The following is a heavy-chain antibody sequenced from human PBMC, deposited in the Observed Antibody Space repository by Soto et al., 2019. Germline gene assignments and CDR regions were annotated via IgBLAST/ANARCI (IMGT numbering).Heavy chain of an antibody. CDR2: IYYSGST. CDR1: GGSISSGDYY. D-gene: IGHD6-13*01. CDR3: ARGGSSSNDFDY. J-gene: IGHJ4*02. V-gene: IGHV4-61*08. Sequence: SETLSLTCTVSGGSISSGDYYWSWIRQPPGKGLEWIGYIYYSGSTNYNPSLKSRVTISVDTSKNQFSLKLSSVTAADTAVYYCARGGSSSNDFDYWGQGTLVTVSS.